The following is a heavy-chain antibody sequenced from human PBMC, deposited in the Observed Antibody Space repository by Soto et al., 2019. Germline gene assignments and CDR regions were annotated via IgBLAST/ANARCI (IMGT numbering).Heavy chain of an antibody. CDR2: IIPMLGIA. CDR1: GGTFSSYT. D-gene: IGHD4-17*01. V-gene: IGHV1-69*08. CDR3: ARDPCGDYPTYYFYYGMNV. Sequence: QVQLVQSGAEVKKPGSSVKVSCKASGGTFSSYTFSWVRQAPGQGLQWVGRIIPMLGIANSAQKFQGRVTITTDNSTCTDYMALSSLSSEVTAVYCCARDPCGDYPTYYFYYGMNVWGQGTTVTVAS. J-gene: IGHJ6*02.